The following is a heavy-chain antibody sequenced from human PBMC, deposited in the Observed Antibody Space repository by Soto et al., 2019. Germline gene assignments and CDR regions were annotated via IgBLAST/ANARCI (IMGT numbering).Heavy chain of an antibody. D-gene: IGHD6-13*01. CDR2: ISWNSGSI. V-gene: IGHV3-9*01. CDR1: GFTFDDYA. CDR3: AKDIGLLAAAGSTFDY. Sequence: EVQLVESGGGLVQPGRSLRLSCAASGFTFDDYAMHWVRQAPGKGLEWVSGISWNSGSIGYADSVKGRFTISRDNAKNSLDWQMNSLRAEATALYYCAKDIGLLAAAGSTFDYWGQGTLVTVSS. J-gene: IGHJ4*02.